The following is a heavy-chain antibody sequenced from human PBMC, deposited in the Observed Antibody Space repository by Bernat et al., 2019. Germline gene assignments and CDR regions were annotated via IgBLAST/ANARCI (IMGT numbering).Heavy chain of an antibody. V-gene: IGHV3-11*01. CDR2: ISSSGSTI. CDR3: ARDYYDYVWGSYRYYGGLAY. Sequence: QVQLVESGGGLVKPGGSLRLSCAASGFTFSDYYMSWIRQAPGKGLEWVSYISSSGSTIYYADSVKGRFTISRDNAKNSLYLQMNSLRAEDTAVYYCARDYYDYVWGSYRYYGGLAYWGQGPLVTVSS. D-gene: IGHD3-16*02. J-gene: IGHJ4*02. CDR1: GFTFSDYY.